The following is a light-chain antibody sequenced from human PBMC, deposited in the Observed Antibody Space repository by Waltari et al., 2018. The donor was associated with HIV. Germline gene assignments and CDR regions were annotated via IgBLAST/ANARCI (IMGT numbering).Light chain of an antibody. CDR2: DVT. J-gene: IGLJ2*01. Sequence: QSALTQPRSVSGSLGQSVTISCTVISSDVGGYNYVSWYQHHPGKATKLLIFDVTKRPSCVPARFSGSNSGDTASLTISGLQSEDEADYYCCSYAGSYDFDVVFGGGTNLTVL. CDR3: CSYAGSYDFDVV. V-gene: IGLV2-11*01. CDR1: SSDVGGYNY.